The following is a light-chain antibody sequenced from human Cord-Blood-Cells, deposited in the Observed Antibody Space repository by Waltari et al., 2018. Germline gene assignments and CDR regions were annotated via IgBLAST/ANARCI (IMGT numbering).Light chain of an antibody. V-gene: IGKV3-11*01. CDR1: QSVSSY. CDR2: DAS. Sequence: EIVLTQSPATLSLSPGERATLSCRASQSVSSYLAWYQQKPGQAPRLLVYDASNMATGIPARFSGSGSETDFTLTNSSLEPEDFAVYYCQQRSNWWTFGQGTKVEIK. CDR3: QQRSNWWT. J-gene: IGKJ1*01.